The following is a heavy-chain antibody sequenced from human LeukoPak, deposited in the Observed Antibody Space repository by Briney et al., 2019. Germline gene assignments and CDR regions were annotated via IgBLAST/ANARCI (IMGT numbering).Heavy chain of an antibody. CDR1: GGSFSDYY. CDR3: ARRVRGVNDAFDI. D-gene: IGHD3-10*01. V-gene: IGHV4-34*01. Sequence: SETLSLTCAVYGGSFSDYYWSWIRQSPGKGLEWIGEINHSGSTNYNPSLKSRVAILVDTSKNQFSLKLSSVTAADTAVYYCARRVRGVNDAFDIWGQRTMVTVSS. CDR2: INHSGST. J-gene: IGHJ3*02.